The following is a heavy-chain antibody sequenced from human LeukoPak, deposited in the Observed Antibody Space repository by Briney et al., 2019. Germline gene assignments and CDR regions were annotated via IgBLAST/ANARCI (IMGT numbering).Heavy chain of an antibody. D-gene: IGHD6-19*01. V-gene: IGHV4-59*08. CDR1: GGSISSYY. CDR2: IYYSGST. CDR3: ARVAAVAGPGYFDY. J-gene: IGHJ4*02. Sequence: SETLSLTRTVSGGSISSYYWSWIRQPPGKGLEWIGYIYYSGSTNYNPSLKSRVTISVDTSKNQFSLKLSSVTAADTAVYYCARVAAVAGPGYFDYWGQGTLVTVSS.